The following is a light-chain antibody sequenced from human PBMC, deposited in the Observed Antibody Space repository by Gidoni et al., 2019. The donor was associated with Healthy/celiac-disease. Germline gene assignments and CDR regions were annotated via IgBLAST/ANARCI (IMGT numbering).Light chain of an antibody. Sequence: QLVLTQSPSASASLGASVKLTCTLSSGHSSYAIAWHQQQPEKGPRYLMKLNSDGSHSKGDGIPDRFSGSSSGAERYLTISSLQSEDEADYYCQTWGTGIPVFGGGTKLXV. CDR3: QTWGTGIPV. J-gene: IGLJ3*02. CDR2: LNSDGSH. V-gene: IGLV4-69*01. CDR1: SGHSSYA.